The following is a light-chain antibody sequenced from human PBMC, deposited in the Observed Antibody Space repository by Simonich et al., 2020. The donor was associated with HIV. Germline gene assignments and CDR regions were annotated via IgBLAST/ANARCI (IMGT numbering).Light chain of an antibody. CDR3: VLYMGSGISV. CDR1: SGSVSTSYY. J-gene: IGLJ3*02. Sequence: QTVVTQETSSSVSPGGTVTLTCALSSGSVSTSYYPPWYHPTPGQPPRTLIYSTNTRSSGVPDRFSGSIRGNKAVLTITGAQADDEGDYYCVLYMGSGISVFGGGTKLTVL. V-gene: IGLV8-61*01. CDR2: STN.